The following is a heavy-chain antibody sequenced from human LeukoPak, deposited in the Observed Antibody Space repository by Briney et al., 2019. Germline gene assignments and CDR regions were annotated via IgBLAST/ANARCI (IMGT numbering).Heavy chain of an antibody. J-gene: IGHJ4*02. CDR3: AISVGTLPDYYGSGSYSPLFDY. CDR1: GGSISSYY. D-gene: IGHD3-10*01. CDR2: IYYSGST. Sequence: SETLSLTCTVSGGSISSYYWSWIRQPPGKGLEWIGYIYYSGSTNYNPSLKGRVTISVDTSKNQFSLKLSSVTAADTAVYYCAISVGTLPDYYGSGSYSPLFDYWGQGTLVTVSS. V-gene: IGHV4-59*01.